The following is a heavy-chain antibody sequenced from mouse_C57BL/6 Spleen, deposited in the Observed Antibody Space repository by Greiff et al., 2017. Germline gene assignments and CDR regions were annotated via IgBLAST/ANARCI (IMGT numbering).Heavy chain of an antibody. D-gene: IGHD1-1*01. V-gene: IGHV2-2*01. Sequence: QVQLKESGPGLVQPSQSLSITCTVSGFSLTSYGVHWVRQSPGKGLEWLGVIWRGGSTDYNAAFISRLSISKDNSKSQVFFKMNSLQADDTAIYYCARGDYYGSSPYFDVWGTGTTVTVSS. CDR3: ARGDYYGSSPYFDV. J-gene: IGHJ1*03. CDR2: IWRGGST. CDR1: GFSLTSYG.